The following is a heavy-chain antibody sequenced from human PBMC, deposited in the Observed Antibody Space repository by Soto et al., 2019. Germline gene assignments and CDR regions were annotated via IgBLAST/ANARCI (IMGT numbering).Heavy chain of an antibody. V-gene: IGHV3-74*01. D-gene: IGHD2-15*01. CDR2: INGDGSTT. J-gene: IGHJ6*02. CDR3: AIYSGV. Sequence: EVQLVESGGDLVQPGGSLRLSCAASGLTFSSHWMHWVRQSPGKGLVWVSHINGDGSTTRYADSVKGRFTISRYNAKNTLYLQMNSLRAEDTAVYYCAIYSGVWGQGTTVTVSS. CDR1: GLTFSSHW.